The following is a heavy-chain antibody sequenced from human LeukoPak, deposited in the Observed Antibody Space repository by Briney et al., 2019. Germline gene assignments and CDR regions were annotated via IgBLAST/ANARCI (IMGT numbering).Heavy chain of an antibody. J-gene: IGHJ5*02. D-gene: IGHD2-2*01. Sequence: SGTLSPTCAVSVDSVRSSNWWGWVRQPPGKGLEWIGEISHSGSTNYNPSLKRRVTISIDKSKNQFSLTLSAVTAADTAVYYCVRAIVVVPATNRYSFDPWGRGTLVTVSS. V-gene: IGHV4-4*02. CDR1: VDSVRSSNW. CDR2: ISHSGST. CDR3: VRAIVVVPATNRYSFDP.